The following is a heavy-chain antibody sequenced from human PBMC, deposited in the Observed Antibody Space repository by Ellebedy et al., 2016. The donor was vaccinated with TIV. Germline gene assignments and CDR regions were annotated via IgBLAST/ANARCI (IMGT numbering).Heavy chain of an antibody. V-gene: IGHV3-33*08. J-gene: IGHJ4*02. Sequence: GESLKISCEVSGFTFTDHGMHWVRQAPGKGLEWLAVMWYDGSDMFYAESVKGRFTISRDNSKKTLYLQMSRLRVEDTAVYYCAVTGGSQGWDFDYWGQGTLVTVSS. CDR3: AVTGGSQGWDFDY. CDR2: MWYDGSDM. D-gene: IGHD1-14*01. CDR1: GFTFTDHG.